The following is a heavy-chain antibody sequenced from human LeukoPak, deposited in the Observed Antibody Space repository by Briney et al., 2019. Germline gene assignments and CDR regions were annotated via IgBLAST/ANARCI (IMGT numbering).Heavy chain of an antibody. CDR2: ISSSGSTI. CDR3: ARDRPHYGSGKGIDAFDI. CDR1: GFTFSSYE. Sequence: PGGSLRLSCAASGFTFSSYEMNWVRQAPGKGLEWVSYISSSGSTIYYADSVKGRFTISRDNAKNSLYLQMNSLRAEDTAVYYCARDRPHYGSGKGIDAFDIWGQGTMVTVSS. J-gene: IGHJ3*02. D-gene: IGHD3-10*01. V-gene: IGHV3-48*03.